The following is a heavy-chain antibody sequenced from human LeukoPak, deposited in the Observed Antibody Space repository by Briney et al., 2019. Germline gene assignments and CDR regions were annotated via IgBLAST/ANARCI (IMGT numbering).Heavy chain of an antibody. CDR2: IYHSGST. V-gene: IGHV4-4*02. CDR3: ARVWANNQGAFDI. Sequence: SETLSLTCAVSGGSISSSNWWSWVRQPPGKGLEWIGEIYHSGSTNYNPSLKSRVTISVDKSKNQFSLKLSSVTAADTAVYYCARVWANNQGAFDIWGQGTMVTVSS. D-gene: IGHD2-8*01. J-gene: IGHJ3*02. CDR1: GGSISSSNW.